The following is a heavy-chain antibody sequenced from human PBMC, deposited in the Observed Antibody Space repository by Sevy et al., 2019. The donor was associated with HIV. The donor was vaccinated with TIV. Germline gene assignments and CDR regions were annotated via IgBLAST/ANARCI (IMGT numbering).Heavy chain of an antibody. CDR1: GFSFDSYG. J-gene: IGHJ6*03. D-gene: IGHD3-22*01. CDR2: ISGSGVST. Sequence: GGSLRLSCAVSGFSFDSYGMTWVRQAPGKGLEWVSGISGSGVSTYYADSVKGRFIISRDNSKNTLYLQMNSLRSEDTGIYYGAKGGGGLYDPGEIGYYFYYYNMDVWGKGTTVTVSS. V-gene: IGHV3-23*01. CDR3: AKGGGGLYDPGEIGYYFYYYNMDV.